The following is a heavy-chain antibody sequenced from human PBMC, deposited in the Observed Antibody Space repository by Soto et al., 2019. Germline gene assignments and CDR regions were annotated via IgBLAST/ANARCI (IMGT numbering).Heavy chain of an antibody. CDR3: ASTPLWFGEADYYYGMDV. Sequence: GGSLRLSCAASGFTFSSYGMHWVRQAPGKGLEWVAVIWYDGSNKYYADSVKGRFTISRDNSKNTLYLQMNSLRAEDTAVYYCASTPLWFGEADYYYGMDVWGQGTTVTVSS. V-gene: IGHV3-33*01. CDR2: IWYDGSNK. D-gene: IGHD3-10*01. J-gene: IGHJ6*02. CDR1: GFTFSSYG.